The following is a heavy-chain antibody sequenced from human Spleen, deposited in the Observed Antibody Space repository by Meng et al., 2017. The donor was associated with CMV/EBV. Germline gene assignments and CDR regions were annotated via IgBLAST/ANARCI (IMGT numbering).Heavy chain of an antibody. CDR2: FFYAGST. CDR3: ARGRVSASRGYCSSTSCYSPRDYYGMDV. V-gene: IGHV4-39*07. CDR1: GASISDSNYY. J-gene: IGHJ6*02. Sequence: GSLRLSCSVSGASISDSNYYWGWIRQPPGKGLEWIVSFFYAGSTYYNPSLKSRVTISVDTSKNQFSLKLSSVTAADTAVYYCARGRVSASRGYCSSTSCYSPRDYYGMDVWGQGTTVTVSS. D-gene: IGHD2-2*01.